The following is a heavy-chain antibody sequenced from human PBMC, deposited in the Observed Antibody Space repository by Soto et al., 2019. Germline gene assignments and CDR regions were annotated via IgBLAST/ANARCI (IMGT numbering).Heavy chain of an antibody. CDR2: IDNSGST. CDR3: ARPSRPPIIMDRGPFLLDAFDI. CDR1: GGSISTYY. D-gene: IGHD3-10*01. J-gene: IGHJ3*02. V-gene: IGHV4-59*01. Sequence: PSETLSLTCTVSGGSISTYYWSWIRQPPGKGLEWIGYIDNSGSTNFNPSLKSRVAISVDTSKKQLSLKLTSVRAADTAVYYCARPSRPPIIMDRGPFLLDAFDIWGQGTMVTVSS.